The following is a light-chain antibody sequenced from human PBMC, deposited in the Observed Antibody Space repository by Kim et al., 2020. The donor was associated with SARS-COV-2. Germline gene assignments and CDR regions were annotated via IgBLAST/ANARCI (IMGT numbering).Light chain of an antibody. Sequence: QSALTQPASVSGSPGQSITISCTGTSSDVGGYNYVSWYQQHPGKAPKLMIYDVSRRPSGVSNRFSGPKSGNTASLTISGLQAEDEAVYYCSSYSTTSTPVVFGGGTK. CDR3: SSYSTTSTPVV. J-gene: IGLJ2*01. V-gene: IGLV2-14*01. CDR2: DVS. CDR1: SSDVGGYNY.